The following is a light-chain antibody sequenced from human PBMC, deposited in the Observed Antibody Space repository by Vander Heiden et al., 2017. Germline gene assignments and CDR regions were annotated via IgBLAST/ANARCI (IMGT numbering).Light chain of an antibody. Sequence: QSALTQPASVSGSPGQSITISCTGSSSDIGGYNYVSWYQQHPGKAPKLMIHDVSYRPSWVSNRFSGSKSGNTASLTISGLQAEDEADYYCCSYTSSSTLYVFGTGTKVTVL. CDR2: DVS. CDR3: CSYTSSSTLYV. V-gene: IGLV2-14*03. CDR1: SSDIGGYNY. J-gene: IGLJ1*01.